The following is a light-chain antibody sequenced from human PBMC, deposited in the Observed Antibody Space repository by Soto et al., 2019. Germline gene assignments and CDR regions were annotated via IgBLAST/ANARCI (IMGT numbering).Light chain of an antibody. J-gene: IGKJ2*01. CDR2: DAS. V-gene: IGKV1-33*01. CDR3: QQYDNLPYT. CDR1: QDISNY. Sequence: DIPMTQSPSSLSASVGDRVTITCQASQDISNYLNWYQQKPGKAPKLLIYDASNLETGVPSRFSGSGSGTDFTFTISILQPEDSATYYCQQYDNLPYTFGQGTKLEIK.